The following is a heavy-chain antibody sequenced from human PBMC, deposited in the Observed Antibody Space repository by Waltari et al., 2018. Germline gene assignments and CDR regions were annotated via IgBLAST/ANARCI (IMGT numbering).Heavy chain of an antibody. CDR1: GGSISSSSYY. CDR3: ARSGSPTVTILRESPGGY. J-gene: IGHJ4*02. V-gene: IGHV4-39*07. D-gene: IGHD4-17*01. CDR2: IYYSGST. Sequence: QLQLQESGPGLVKPSETLSLTCTVSGGSISSSSYYWGWIRQPPGKGLEWIGSIYYSGSTYYNPSLKSRVTISVDTSKNQFSLKLSSVTAADTAVYYCARSGSPTVTILRESPGGYWGQGTLVTVSS.